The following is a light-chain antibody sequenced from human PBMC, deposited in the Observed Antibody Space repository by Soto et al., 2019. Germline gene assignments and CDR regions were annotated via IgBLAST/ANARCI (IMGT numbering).Light chain of an antibody. CDR2: EGS. J-gene: IGLJ2*01. CDR1: NSDLGDYDL. Sequence: QSALTQPASVSGSPGQSITISCTGTNSDLGDYDLVSWYQHHPGKAPKLMIYEGSKRPSGVSDRFSGSKSGNTASLTISGLRPEDEADYYCCSFAGSNFVVFGGGTKLTVL. CDR3: CSFAGSNFVV. V-gene: IGLV2-23*01.